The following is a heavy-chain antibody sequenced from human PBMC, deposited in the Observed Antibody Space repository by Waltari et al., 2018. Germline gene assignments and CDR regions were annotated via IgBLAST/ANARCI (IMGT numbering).Heavy chain of an antibody. CDR2: IYYSGST. CDR1: GGSISSSSYY. CDR3: ARPRSRNDAFDI. J-gene: IGHJ3*02. V-gene: IGHV4-39*01. Sequence: QLQLQESGPGLVKPSETLSLTCTVSGGSISSSSYYWGWIRQPPGKGLEWIRSIYYSGSTYYNPSLKSRVTISVDTSKNQFSLKLSSVTAADTAVYYCARPRSRNDAFDIWGQGTMVTVSS.